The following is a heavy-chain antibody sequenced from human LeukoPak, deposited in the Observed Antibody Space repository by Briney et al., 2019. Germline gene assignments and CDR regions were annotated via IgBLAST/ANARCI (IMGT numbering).Heavy chain of an antibody. Sequence: PSETLSLTCTVSGGSISSSSYYWGWIRQPPGKGLEWVVSIYYSGSTYYNPSLKSRVIISVDTSKNQFSLKLSSVTAADTAVYYCARQSAYYYDSSGYGYWGQGTLVTVSS. V-gene: IGHV4-39*01. D-gene: IGHD3-22*01. CDR1: GGSISSSSYY. CDR3: ARQSAYYYDSSGYGY. J-gene: IGHJ4*02. CDR2: IYYSGST.